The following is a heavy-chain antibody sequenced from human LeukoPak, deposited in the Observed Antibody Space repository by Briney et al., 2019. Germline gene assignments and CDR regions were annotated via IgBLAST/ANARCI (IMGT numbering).Heavy chain of an antibody. J-gene: IGHJ2*01. CDR1: GFTFRSYE. CDR3: ARDFNYYDSSGYPHWYFDL. Sequence: GGSLRLSCAASGFTFRSYEMNWVRQAPGKGLEWVSYISSSRSTIYYADSVKGRFTISRDNAKNSLYLQMNSLRAEDTAVYYCARDFNYYDSSGYPHWYFDLWGRGTLVTVSS. V-gene: IGHV3-48*03. D-gene: IGHD3-22*01. CDR2: ISSSRSTI.